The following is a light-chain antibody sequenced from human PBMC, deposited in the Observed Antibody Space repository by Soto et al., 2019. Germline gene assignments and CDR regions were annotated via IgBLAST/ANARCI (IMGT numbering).Light chain of an antibody. V-gene: IGLV1-40*01. Sequence: QSVLTQPPSVSGAPGQRVTMSCTGSSSNIGAGCDVHWYQHLPGTAPKLLIYGNTNRPSGVPDRFSGSKSGTSACLAITGLQAEDEADYYCQSYDTSLSGPVVFGGGTKLTVL. CDR2: GNT. J-gene: IGLJ2*01. CDR3: QSYDTSLSGPVV. CDR1: SSNIGAGCD.